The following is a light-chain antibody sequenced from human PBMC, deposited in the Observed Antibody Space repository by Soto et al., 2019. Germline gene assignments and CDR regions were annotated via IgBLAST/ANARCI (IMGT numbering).Light chain of an antibody. V-gene: IGKV3-11*01. CDR3: QQRSNI. CDR1: QSISRY. CDR2: DAS. Sequence: EIELTQSPGTLSLSPGERTTLSCRASQSISRYLAWYQQKPGQGPRLLIYDASNRATGIPARFSGSGSGTDFTLTISSLEPDDFAVYYCQQRSNIFGPGTKVDIK. J-gene: IGKJ3*01.